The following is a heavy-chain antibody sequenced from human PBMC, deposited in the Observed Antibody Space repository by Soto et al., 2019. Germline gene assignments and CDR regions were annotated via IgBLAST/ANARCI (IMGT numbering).Heavy chain of an antibody. CDR1: GFTFSSVA. CDR2: ISSDVVNY. CDR3: ARGGAWTTEGLGY. D-gene: IGHD4-17*01. Sequence: QVQLVESGGGVVQPGRSLRLSCAASGFTFSSVALHWVRQAPGKGLEWLAVISSDVVNYYDAESVKGRFTISRDNSKNTLYLQMNSLRNEDTAVYYCARGGAWTTEGLGYWGQGTLVTVSS. J-gene: IGHJ4*02. V-gene: IGHV3-30-3*01.